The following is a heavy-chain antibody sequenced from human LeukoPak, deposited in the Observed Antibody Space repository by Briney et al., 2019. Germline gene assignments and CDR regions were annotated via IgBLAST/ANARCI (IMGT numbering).Heavy chain of an antibody. Sequence: SETLSLTCAVYGGSFSGYYWSWIRQPPGKGLEWIGEINHSGSTNYNPSLKSRVTISVDTSKNQFPLKLSSVTAADTAVYYCARVDRDGYNWDWYFDLWGRGTLVTVSS. D-gene: IGHD5-24*01. J-gene: IGHJ2*01. CDR3: ARVDRDGYNWDWYFDL. CDR1: GGSFSGYY. CDR2: INHSGST. V-gene: IGHV4-34*01.